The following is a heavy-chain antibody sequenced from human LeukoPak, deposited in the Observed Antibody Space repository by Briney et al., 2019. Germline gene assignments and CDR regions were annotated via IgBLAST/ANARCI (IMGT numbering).Heavy chain of an antibody. CDR1: GGSISSYY. V-gene: IGHV4-59*08. CDR3: AKYVPTGWFDP. D-gene: IGHD3-16*01. J-gene: IGHJ5*02. CDR2: IYYSGST. Sequence: PSETLSLTCTVSGGSISSYYWSWIRQPPGKGLEWIGYIYYSGSTNYNPSLKSRVTISVDTSENQFSLKLSSVTAADTAVYYCAKYVPTGWFDPWGQGTLVTVSS.